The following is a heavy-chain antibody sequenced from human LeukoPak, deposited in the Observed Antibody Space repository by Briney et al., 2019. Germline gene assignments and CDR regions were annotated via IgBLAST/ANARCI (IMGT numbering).Heavy chain of an antibody. CDR3: AKDLDYFQH. Sequence: QSGGSQRLSCAASGFTFSSDAMSWDRQAPGKGLEWVSAISGSGGSTYYADSVKGRFTISRDNSKNTLYLQMNSLRAEDTAVYYCAKDLDYFQHWGQGTLVTVSS. CDR1: GFTFSSDA. CDR2: ISGSGGST. J-gene: IGHJ1*01. V-gene: IGHV3-23*01.